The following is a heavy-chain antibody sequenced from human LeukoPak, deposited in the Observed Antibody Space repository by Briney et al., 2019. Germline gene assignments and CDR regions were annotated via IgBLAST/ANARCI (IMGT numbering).Heavy chain of an antibody. D-gene: IGHD6-25*01. CDR1: GGSFSGYY. V-gene: IGHV4-34*01. CDR2: INHSGST. Sequence: PSETLSLTCAVYGGSFSGYYWSWIRQPPGKGLEWIWEINHSGSTNYNPSIKSRVPISVATSKTQFCLQRRSVTAADTAVYYCARSGGAFHIWGQGTMVTVSS. J-gene: IGHJ3*02. CDR3: ARSGGAFHI.